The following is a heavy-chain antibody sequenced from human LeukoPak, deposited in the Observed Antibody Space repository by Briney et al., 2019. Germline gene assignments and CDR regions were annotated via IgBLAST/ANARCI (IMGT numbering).Heavy chain of an antibody. CDR3: ARAARPSAFYWFDP. D-gene: IGHD6-6*01. V-gene: IGHV4-39*07. CDR2: INHSGST. CDR1: GGSISSSSYY. Sequence: KPSETLSLTCTVSGGSISSSSYYWGWIRQPPGKGLEWIGEINHSGSTNYNPSLKSRVTISVDTSKNQFSLKLSSVTAADTAVYYCARAARPSAFYWFDPWGQGTLVTVSS. J-gene: IGHJ5*02.